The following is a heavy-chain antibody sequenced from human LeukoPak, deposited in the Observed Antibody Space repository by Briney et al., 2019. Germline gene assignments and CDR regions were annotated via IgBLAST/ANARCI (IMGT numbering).Heavy chain of an antibody. CDR3: ARDLSGVTGYTYGRGIDY. Sequence: PGGSLRLSCAASGFIFDDYDMNWVRHAPGKGLEWVSHINWNGNTIAYGDSVKGRFTISRDNAKNSLYLQMNSLRAEDTAVYYCARDLSGVTGYTYGRGIDYWGQGTLVTVSS. J-gene: IGHJ4*02. V-gene: IGHV3-20*04. CDR1: GFIFDDYD. CDR2: INWNGNTI. D-gene: IGHD5-18*01.